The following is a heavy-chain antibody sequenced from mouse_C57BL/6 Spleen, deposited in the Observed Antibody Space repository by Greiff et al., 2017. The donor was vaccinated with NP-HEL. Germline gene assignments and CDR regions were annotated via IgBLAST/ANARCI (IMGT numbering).Heavy chain of an antibody. D-gene: IGHD1-1*01. J-gene: IGHJ1*03. CDR1: GYTFTSYG. CDR3: AREGAAYYYGSSPYFDV. CDR2: IYPRSGNT. Sequence: VQRVESGAELARPGASVKLSCKASGYTFTSYGISWVKQRTGQGLEWIGEIYPRSGNTYYNEKFKGKATLTADKSSSTAYMELRSLTSEDSAVYFCAREGAAYYYGSSPYFDVWGTGTTVTVSS. V-gene: IGHV1-81*01.